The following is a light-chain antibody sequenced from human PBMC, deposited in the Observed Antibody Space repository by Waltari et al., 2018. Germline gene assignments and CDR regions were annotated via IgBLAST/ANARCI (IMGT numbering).Light chain of an antibody. CDR2: YAS. CDR1: NIGRKT. V-gene: IGLV3-21*04. J-gene: IGLJ1*01. CDR3: QVWDSSRDHGV. Sequence: SYVLTQPPSVSVAPGETARITCGGNNIGRKTVHWYQQKPGQTPVVVISYASARPSGIPERFSGSNSWNTATLTISRVEAGDEADYYCQVWDSSRDHGVFGTGTKVTVL.